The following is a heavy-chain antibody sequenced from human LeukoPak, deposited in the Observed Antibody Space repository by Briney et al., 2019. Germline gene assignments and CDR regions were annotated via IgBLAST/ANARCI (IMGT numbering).Heavy chain of an antibody. J-gene: IGHJ4*02. CDR3: ARGFRPWSIKFDC. V-gene: IGHV4-34*01. CDR2: INHSGST. D-gene: IGHD1-26*01. CDR1: GGSFSGYY. Sequence: SETLSLTCAVYGGSFSGYYWSWIRQPPGKGLEWIGEINHSGSTNDNPSLKSRVTISVDTSKNQFSLKLSSVTAADTAVYYCARGFRPWSIKFDCWGQGTLVTVSS.